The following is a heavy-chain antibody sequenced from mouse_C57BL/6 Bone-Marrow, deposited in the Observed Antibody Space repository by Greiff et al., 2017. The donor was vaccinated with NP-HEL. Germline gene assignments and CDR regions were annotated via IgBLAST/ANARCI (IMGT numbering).Heavy chain of an antibody. CDR3: ARARYSNSFDY. V-gene: IGHV1-59*01. Sequence: VQLQQPGAELVRPGTSVKLSCKASGYTFTSYWMHWVKQRPGQGLEWIGVIDPSDSYTNYNQKFKGKATLTVDTSSSTAYMQLSSLTSEDSAVYYCARARYSNSFDYWGQGTTLTVSS. CDR2: IDPSDSYT. J-gene: IGHJ2*01. CDR1: GYTFTSYW. D-gene: IGHD2-5*01.